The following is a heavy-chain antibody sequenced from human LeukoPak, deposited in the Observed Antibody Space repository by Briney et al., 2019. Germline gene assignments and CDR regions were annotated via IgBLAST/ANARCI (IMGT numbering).Heavy chain of an antibody. V-gene: IGHV1-18*01. CDR2: ISTNKGNT. CDR1: GYILTSYG. CDR3: VRDIQWRFDP. D-gene: IGHD2-8*01. J-gene: IGHJ5*02. Sequence: ASVTVSCKASGYILTSYGISWVRQAPGQGLEWMGWISTNKGNTNYAQRLQGRVTMTTDTSTSTAYMELRSLRSDDRAIYYCVRDIQWRFDPWGQGTLVTVSS.